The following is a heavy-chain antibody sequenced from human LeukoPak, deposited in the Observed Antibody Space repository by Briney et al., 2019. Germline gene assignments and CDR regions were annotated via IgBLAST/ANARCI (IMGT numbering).Heavy chain of an antibody. V-gene: IGHV5-51*01. D-gene: IGHD2-15*01. CDR3: ARSALYCSGGSCYWINWFDP. CDR1: GYSFTSYW. CDR2: IYPGDSDT. J-gene: IGHJ5*02. Sequence: GESLKISCKGSGYSFTSYWIGWVRQMPGKGLEWMGIIYPGDSDTRYSPSFQGQVTISADKSISTAYLQWSSLKASGTAMYYCARSALYCSGGSCYWINWFDPWGQGTLVTVSS.